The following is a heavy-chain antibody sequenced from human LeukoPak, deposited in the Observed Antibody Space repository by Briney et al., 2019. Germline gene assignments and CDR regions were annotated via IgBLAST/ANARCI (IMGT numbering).Heavy chain of an antibody. D-gene: IGHD6-13*01. CDR3: AKDRGIAAALDY. Sequence: GGPLRLSCAASGFTFSSYGMHWVRQAPGKGLEWVAFIRYDGSNKYYADSVKGRFTISRDNSKNTLYLQMNSLRAEDTAVYYCAKDRGIAAALDYWGQGTLVTVSS. J-gene: IGHJ4*02. CDR1: GFTFSSYG. CDR2: IRYDGSNK. V-gene: IGHV3-30*02.